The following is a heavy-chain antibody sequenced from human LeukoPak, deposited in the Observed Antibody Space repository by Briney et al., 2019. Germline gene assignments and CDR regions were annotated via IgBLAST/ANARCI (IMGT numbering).Heavy chain of an antibody. CDR2: IYHGGST. V-gene: IGHV4-30-4*01. Sequence: SETLSLTCTVSGGSISSGEYHRSWIRQSPGKGLEWIGYIYHGGSTYDNPSLKSRVTISVDTSKNQFSLKLSSVTAADTAVYYCARVGVSSFHDTFDLWGQGTMVTVSS. CDR3: ARVGVSSFHDTFDL. D-gene: IGHD3-16*01. CDR1: GGSISSGEYH. J-gene: IGHJ3*01.